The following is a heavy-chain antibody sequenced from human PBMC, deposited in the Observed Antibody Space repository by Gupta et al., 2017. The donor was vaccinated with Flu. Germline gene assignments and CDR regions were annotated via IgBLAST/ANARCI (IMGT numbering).Heavy chain of an antibody. J-gene: IGHJ5*02. V-gene: IGHV3-53*04. CDR2: IYSGGST. D-gene: IGHD3-16*02. CDR1: GFTVSSNY. Sequence: EVQLVESGGGLVQPGGSLRLSCAASGFTVSSNYTSWVRQAPGKWLEWVSVIYSGGSTYYADSVKGRFTSSRHNSKNTLYLQMNSLRAEDTAGYYCARDNPVSLGFDPWGQGTLVTVAS. CDR3: ARDNPVSLGFDP.